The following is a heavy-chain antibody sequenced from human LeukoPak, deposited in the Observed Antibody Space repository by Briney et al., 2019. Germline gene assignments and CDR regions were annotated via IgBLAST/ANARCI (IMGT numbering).Heavy chain of an antibody. CDR2: INHNGNVN. V-gene: IGHV3-7*03. J-gene: IGHJ4*02. CDR3: ARERVGSSWYFDY. CDR1: GFAFSSYS. D-gene: IGHD6-13*01. Sequence: GGSLRLSCVASGFAFSSYSMHWVRQAPGKGLEWVASINHNGNVNYYVDSVKGRFTISRDNAKNSLYLQMNSLRAEDTAVYYCARERVGSSWYFDYWGQGTLVTVSS.